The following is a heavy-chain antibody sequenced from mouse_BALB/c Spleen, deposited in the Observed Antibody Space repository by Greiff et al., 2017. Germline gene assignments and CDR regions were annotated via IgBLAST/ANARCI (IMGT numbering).Heavy chain of an antibody. V-gene: IGHV5-4*02. CDR2: ISDGGSYT. CDR3: ARELRGYAMDY. J-gene: IGHJ4*01. D-gene: IGHD1-1*01. CDR1: GFTFSDYY. Sequence: DVQLVESGGGLVKPGGSLKLSCAASGFTFSDYYMYWVRQTPEKRLEWVATISDGGSYTYYPDSVKGRFTISRDNAKNNLYLQMSSLKSEDTAMYYCARELRGYAMDYWGQGTSVTVSS.